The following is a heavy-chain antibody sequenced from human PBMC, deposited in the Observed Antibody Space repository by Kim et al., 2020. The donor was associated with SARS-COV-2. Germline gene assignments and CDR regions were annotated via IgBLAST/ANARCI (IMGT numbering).Heavy chain of an antibody. D-gene: IGHD3-16*01. J-gene: IGHJ3*02. V-gene: IGHV3-21*01. CDR1: GFTFSSYS. Sequence: GGSLRLSCAASGFTFSSYSMNWVRQAPGKGLEWVSSISSSSSYIYYADSVKGRFTISRDNAKNSLYLQMNSLRAEDTAVYYCARDTGGDGYNIIFGEDDAFDIWGQGTMVTVSS. CDR2: ISSSSSYI. CDR3: ARDTGGDGYNIIFGEDDAFDI.